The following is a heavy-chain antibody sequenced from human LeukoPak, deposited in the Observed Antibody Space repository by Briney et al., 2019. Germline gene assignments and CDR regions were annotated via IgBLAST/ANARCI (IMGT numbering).Heavy chain of an antibody. J-gene: IGHJ4*02. CDR2: IYPGDADT. CDR3: ARLGYDSSGYYFYY. Sequence: GESLKISCKGSGNSFTSYWIGLVRPMPGKGLEWIGIIYPGDADTRYSPSFQGQVTISADKSISTAYLQWSSLKASDTAMYYCARLGYDSSGYYFYYWGQGTLVTVSS. V-gene: IGHV5-51*01. D-gene: IGHD3-22*01. CDR1: GNSFTSYW.